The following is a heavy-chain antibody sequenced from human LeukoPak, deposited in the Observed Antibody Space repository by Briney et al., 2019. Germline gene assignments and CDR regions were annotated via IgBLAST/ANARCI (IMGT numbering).Heavy chain of an antibody. CDR2: IHFSGST. J-gene: IGHJ4*02. V-gene: IGHV4-59*01. CDR1: GGSISSYY. D-gene: IGHD5-12*01. Sequence: SEALSLTCTVSGGSISSYYWSWIRQPPGKGLECIGYIHFSGSTNYSPSLKSRVTISVDTSKNQFSLKLTSVTAADTAVYYCARLRYSGYVKYYFDYWGQGTLVTVSS. CDR3: ARLRYSGYVKYYFDY.